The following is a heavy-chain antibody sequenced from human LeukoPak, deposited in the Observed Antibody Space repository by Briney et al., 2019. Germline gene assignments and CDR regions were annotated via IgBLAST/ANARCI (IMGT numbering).Heavy chain of an antibody. V-gene: IGHV4-59*10. CDR1: GGSFSGYY. CDR2: IYTSGST. CDR3: AGGDGSLFDY. J-gene: IGHJ4*02. D-gene: IGHD3-10*01. Sequence: SETLSLTCAVYGGSFSGYYWSWIRQPAGKGLEWIGRIYTSGSTNYNPSLKSRVTMSVDTSKNQFSLKLSSVTAADTAVYYCAGGDGSLFDYWGQGTLVTVSS.